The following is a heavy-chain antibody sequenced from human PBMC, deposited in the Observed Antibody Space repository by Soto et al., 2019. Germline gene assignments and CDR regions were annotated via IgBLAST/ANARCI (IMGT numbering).Heavy chain of an antibody. CDR2: ISYDGSNK. Sequence: QVQLVESGGGVVQPGRSLRLSCAASGFTFSSYGMHWVRQAPGKGLEWVAVISYDGSNKYYADSVKGRFTISRDNSKNTLYLQMNSLRAEDTAVYYCAKGVGNWNYDSSAFVIWGQGTMVTVSS. D-gene: IGHD1-7*01. J-gene: IGHJ3*02. CDR1: GFTFSSYG. V-gene: IGHV3-30*18. CDR3: AKGVGNWNYDSSAFVI.